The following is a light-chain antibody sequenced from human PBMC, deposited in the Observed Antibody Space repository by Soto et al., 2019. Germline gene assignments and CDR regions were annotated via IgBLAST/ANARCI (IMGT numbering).Light chain of an antibody. CDR1: QGISSY. Sequence: AIRMTQSPSSFSASTGDRVTITCRASQGISSYLAWYQQKPGKAPKLLIYAASTLKSGVPSRFSGSGSGTDSTLTISCQQSEDFATYYCQQYYSYPQFTFGPGTKVDIK. CDR2: AAS. CDR3: QQYYSYPQFT. J-gene: IGKJ3*01. V-gene: IGKV1-8*01.